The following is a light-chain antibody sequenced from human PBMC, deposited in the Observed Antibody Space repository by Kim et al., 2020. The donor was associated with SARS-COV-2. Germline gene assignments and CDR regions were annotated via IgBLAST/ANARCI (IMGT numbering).Light chain of an antibody. Sequence: LSASVGDRVSITCQASQDIKNYVNWYQQKPGKAPKLLIYDASNLETGVPSRFSGSGSGTDFTLTINSLQSEDIATYYCQQYDALYTFGQGTKLEI. CDR3: QQYDALYT. CDR2: DAS. J-gene: IGKJ2*01. CDR1: QDIKNY. V-gene: IGKV1-33*01.